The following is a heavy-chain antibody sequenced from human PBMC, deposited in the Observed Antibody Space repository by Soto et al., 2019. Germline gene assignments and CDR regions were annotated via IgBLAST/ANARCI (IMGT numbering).Heavy chain of an antibody. J-gene: IGHJ4*02. CDR2: MNPNSGNT. V-gene: IGHV1-8*01. D-gene: IGHD1-26*01. CDR3: ARGGRISGVY. CDR1: GYTFTSYD. Sequence: SVKVSCKASGYTFTSYDIKWVRQATGHGFEYLGWMNPNSGNTGYVKKFQGRVTMTRDTSMSTAYMELSSLRSEDTAVYYCARGGRISGVYWGQGTLVTVSS.